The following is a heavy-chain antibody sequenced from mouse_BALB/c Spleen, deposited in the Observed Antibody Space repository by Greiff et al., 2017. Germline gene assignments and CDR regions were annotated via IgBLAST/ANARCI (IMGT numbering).Heavy chain of an antibody. Sequence: SGAELVRPGVSVKISCKGSGYTFTDYAMHWVKQSHAKSLEWIGVISTYYGDASYNQKFKGKATMTVDKSSSTAYMELARLTSEDSAIYYCARGGPYFDYWGQGTTLTVSS. CDR1: GYTFTDYA. J-gene: IGHJ2*01. CDR2: ISTYYGDA. CDR3: ARGGPYFDY. V-gene: IGHV1S137*01.